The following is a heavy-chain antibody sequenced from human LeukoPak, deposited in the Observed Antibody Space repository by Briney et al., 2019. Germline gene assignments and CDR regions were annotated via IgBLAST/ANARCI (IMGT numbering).Heavy chain of an antibody. V-gene: IGHV3-7*01. CDR2: IKQDGSEK. CDR3: ARGTSRDYYYYYYMDV. Sequence: GGSLRLSCAASGFTFSSYWMSWVRQAPGKGLEWVANIKQDGSEKYYVDSVKGRFPISRDNAKNSLYLQMNSLRAEDTAVYYCARGTSRDYYYYYYMDVWGKGTTVTVSS. CDR1: GFTFSSYW. D-gene: IGHD2-2*01. J-gene: IGHJ6*03.